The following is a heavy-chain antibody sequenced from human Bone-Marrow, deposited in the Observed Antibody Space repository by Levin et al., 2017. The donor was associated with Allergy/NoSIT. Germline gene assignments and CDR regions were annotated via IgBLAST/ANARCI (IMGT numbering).Heavy chain of an antibody. V-gene: IGHV3-21*01. D-gene: IGHD5-12*01. J-gene: IGHJ6*02. CDR2: ISSGSSFI. CDR1: DFTFSTYI. Sequence: AGGSLRLSCAASDFTFSTYIMHWVRQAPGKGLEWVSTISSGSSFIYYADSVKGRFSVSRDNAKESLHLHMSSLRDEDTAVYYCARGGYSGYDLGLHYNYYPMDVWGQGTTVTVSS. CDR3: ARGGYSGYDLGLHYNYYPMDV.